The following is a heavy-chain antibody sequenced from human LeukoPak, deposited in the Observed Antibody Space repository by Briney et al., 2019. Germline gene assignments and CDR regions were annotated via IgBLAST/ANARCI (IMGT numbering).Heavy chain of an antibody. CDR3: ARESRVVVPAAVTLDY. D-gene: IGHD2-2*01. J-gene: IGHJ4*02. CDR2: ISGSSSYI. V-gene: IGHV3-21*01. Sequence: GGSLRLSCAASGFTFSSYSMNWVRQAPGKGLEWVSSISGSSSYIYYADSVKGRFTISRDNAKNSLYLQMNSLRAEDTAVYYCARESRVVVPAAVTLDYWGQGTLVTVSS. CDR1: GFTFSSYS.